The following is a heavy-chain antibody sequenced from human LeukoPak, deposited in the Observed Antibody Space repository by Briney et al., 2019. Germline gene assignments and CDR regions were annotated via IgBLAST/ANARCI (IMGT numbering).Heavy chain of an antibody. CDR1: GFTFSSYA. V-gene: IGHV3-23*01. D-gene: IGHD1-14*01. J-gene: IGHJ6*03. Sequence: GGSLRLSCAASGFTFSSYAMSWVRQAPGKGLEWVSAISGSGGSTYYADSVKGRFTISRDKSKNTLYLQMNSLRAEDTAVYYCGSTGPGRPIYYYYYMDVWGKGTTVTVSS. CDR3: GSTGPGRPIYYYYYMDV. CDR2: ISGSGGST.